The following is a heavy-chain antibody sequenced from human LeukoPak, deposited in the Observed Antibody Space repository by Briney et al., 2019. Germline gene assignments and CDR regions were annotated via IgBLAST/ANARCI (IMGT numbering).Heavy chain of an antibody. CDR2: IWYDGSNK. Sequence: PGRSLRLSCAASGFTFSSYGMHWVRQAPGKGLEWVAVIWYDGSNKYYADSVMGRFTISRDNSKNTLYLQMNSLRAEDTAVYYCAKDRTVYSSSWYYFDYWGQGTLVTVSS. D-gene: IGHD6-13*01. V-gene: IGHV3-33*06. CDR3: AKDRTVYSSSWYYFDY. CDR1: GFTFSSYG. J-gene: IGHJ4*02.